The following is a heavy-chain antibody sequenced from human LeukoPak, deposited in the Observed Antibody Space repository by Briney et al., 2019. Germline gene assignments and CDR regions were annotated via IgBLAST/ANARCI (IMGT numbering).Heavy chain of an antibody. J-gene: IGHJ4*02. D-gene: IGHD5-18*01. CDR3: AQDKYSYGFGPFDY. CDR2: ISGTAGST. Sequence: GGSLRLSWAASGFTFSSYAMSWVRQAPGKGLEWVSAISGTAGSTYYADSVKGRFTISRDNSKNTLYLQMNSLRAEDTAVYYCAQDKYSYGFGPFDYWGQGTLVTASS. CDR1: GFTFSSYA. V-gene: IGHV3-23*01.